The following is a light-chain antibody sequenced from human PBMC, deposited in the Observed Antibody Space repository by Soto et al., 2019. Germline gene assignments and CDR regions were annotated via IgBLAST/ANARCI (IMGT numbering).Light chain of an antibody. CDR1: DSVHNN. J-gene: IGKJ4*01. CDR3: QQYDTWPPSVT. V-gene: IGKV3-15*01. Sequence: IVMTQSPATLSVSPGERATLSCRASDSVHNNLAWYQQRPGQPPRLLIYDASSRATGIPARFSASGSGTEFTLTIISLQSEDFAVYSCQQYDTWPPSVTFGGGTKVEIK. CDR2: DAS.